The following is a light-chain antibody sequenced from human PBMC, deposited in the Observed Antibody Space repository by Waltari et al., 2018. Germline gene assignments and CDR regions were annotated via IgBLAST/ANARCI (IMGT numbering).Light chain of an antibody. CDR3: QQYNNWPRG. J-gene: IGKJ1*01. CDR2: GAS. CDR1: QSVSSN. V-gene: IGKV3-15*01. Sequence: EIVMTQSPATLSVSPGERATLSCRASQSVSSNLAWYQQKPGQAPRLRIYGASTRATGIPARFRGSGSGTEFTLTISSMQSEDFAVYYCQQYNNWPRGFGQGTKVEIK.